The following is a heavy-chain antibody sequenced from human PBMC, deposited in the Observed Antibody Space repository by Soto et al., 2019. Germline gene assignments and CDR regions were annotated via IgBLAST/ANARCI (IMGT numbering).Heavy chain of an antibody. CDR1: GYTFTSYG. CDR3: ARSGVPPQDFWSGYYRDYYYYYMDV. J-gene: IGHJ6*03. D-gene: IGHD3-3*01. CDR2: ISAYNGNT. V-gene: IGHV1-18*01. Sequence: APVKVSCKASGYTFTSYGISWVRQAPGQGLEMMGWISAYNGNTNYAQKLQGRVTMTTDTSTSTAYRELRSLRSDGTAVYYCARSGVPPQDFWSGYYRDYYYYYMDVWGKGTTVTV.